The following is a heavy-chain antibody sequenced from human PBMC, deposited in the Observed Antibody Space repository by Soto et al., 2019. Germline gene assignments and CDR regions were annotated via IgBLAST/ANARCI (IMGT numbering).Heavy chain of an antibody. J-gene: IGHJ6*02. CDR3: ARLRSSWSRDGMDV. D-gene: IGHD6-13*01. Sequence: GESLNISCKGSRYSFTSYWIGLVRQMPGKGLEWMGIIYPGDSDTKYSPSFQGQVTISADKSISTAYLQWSSLKASDTAMYYCARLRSSWSRDGMDVWGQGSTVTVSS. CDR2: IYPGDSDT. V-gene: IGHV5-51*01. CDR1: RYSFTSYW.